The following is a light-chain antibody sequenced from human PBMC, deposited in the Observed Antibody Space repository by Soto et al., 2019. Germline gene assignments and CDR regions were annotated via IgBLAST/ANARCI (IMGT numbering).Light chain of an antibody. Sequence: DIQMTQYPPILSASVGDRVTITCRASQIISSRVAWYQQKTGQAPKLLIYDAYNLESGDPSRFSVSGSVTEFTLPISSLQPDDFASYYCQQYNSYSLTFGGGTKVESK. CDR1: QIISSR. J-gene: IGKJ4*01. CDR2: DAY. CDR3: QQYNSYSLT. V-gene: IGKV1-5*01.